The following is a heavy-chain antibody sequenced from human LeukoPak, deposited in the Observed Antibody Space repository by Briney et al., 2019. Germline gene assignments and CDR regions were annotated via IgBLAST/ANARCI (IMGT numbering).Heavy chain of an antibody. Sequence: GSLRLSCAASGFTFSSHSINWVRQAPGQGLEWVSSISSSSSYIYYADSVKGRFTISRDNAKNSLYLQMNSLRAEDTAVYYCARIRLRAFDIWGQGTVVTVSS. CDR3: ARIRLRAFDI. V-gene: IGHV3-21*01. CDR2: ISSSSSYI. D-gene: IGHD3-16*01. J-gene: IGHJ3*02. CDR1: GFTFSSHS.